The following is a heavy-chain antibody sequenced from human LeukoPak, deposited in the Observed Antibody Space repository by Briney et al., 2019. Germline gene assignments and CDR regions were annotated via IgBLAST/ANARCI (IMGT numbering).Heavy chain of an antibody. D-gene: IGHD5-24*01. CDR1: GLTFRSYW. V-gene: IGHV3-66*01. CDR2: IYSGGST. Sequence: PGGSLRLSCAASGLTFRSYWMHWVRQAPGKGLEWVSVIYSGGSTYYADSVKGRFTISRDNSKNTLYLQMNSLRAGDTAVYYCARDGYNRGLPDYWGQGTLVTVSS. CDR3: ARDGYNRGLPDY. J-gene: IGHJ4*02.